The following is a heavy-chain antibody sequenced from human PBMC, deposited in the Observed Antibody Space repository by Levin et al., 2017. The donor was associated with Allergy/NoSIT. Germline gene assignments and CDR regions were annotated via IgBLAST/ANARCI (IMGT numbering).Heavy chain of an antibody. CDR1: GYTFTGYY. Sequence: ASVKVSCKASGYTFTGYYMHWVRQAPGQGLEWMGWINPNSGGTNYAQKFQGRVTMTRDTSISTAYMELSRLRSDDTAVYYCARESYIAAAGTGRAFDIWGQGTMVTVSS. CDR2: INPNSGGT. D-gene: IGHD6-13*01. J-gene: IGHJ3*02. V-gene: IGHV1-2*02. CDR3: ARESYIAAAGTGRAFDI.